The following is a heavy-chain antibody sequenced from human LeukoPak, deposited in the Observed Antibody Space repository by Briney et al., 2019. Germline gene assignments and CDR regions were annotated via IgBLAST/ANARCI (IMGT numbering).Heavy chain of an antibody. D-gene: IGHD6-19*01. Sequence: PSETLSLTCTVSGGSISSGGYYWSWIRQHPGTGLEWIGYIYYSGSTYYNPSLESRVIISVDTSKNQFSLNLTSVTAADTAVYYCARGLSSSGWYAADYWGQGILVTVSS. CDR2: IYYSGST. J-gene: IGHJ4*02. V-gene: IGHV4-31*03. CDR3: ARGLSSSGWYAADY. CDR1: GGSISSGGYY.